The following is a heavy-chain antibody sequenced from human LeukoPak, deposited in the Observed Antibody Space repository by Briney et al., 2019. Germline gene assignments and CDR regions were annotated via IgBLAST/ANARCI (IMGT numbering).Heavy chain of an antibody. Sequence: GGSLRLSCAASGFTFSSYAMHWVRQAPGKGLERVAVISYDGSNKYYADSVKGRFTISRDNSKNTLYLQMNSLRAEDTAVYYCARNSYYEYYFDYWGQGTLVTVSS. CDR1: GFTFSSYA. CDR2: ISYDGSNK. D-gene: IGHD5-12*01. J-gene: IGHJ4*02. V-gene: IGHV3-30-3*01. CDR3: ARNSYYEYYFDY.